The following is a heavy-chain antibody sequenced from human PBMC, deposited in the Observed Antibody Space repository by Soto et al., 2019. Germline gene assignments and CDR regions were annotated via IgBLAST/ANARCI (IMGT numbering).Heavy chain of an antibody. CDR2: IIPIFGTA. CDR1: GGTFSSYA. D-gene: IGHD5-12*01. Sequence: EASVKVSCKASGGTFSSYAISWVRQAPGQGLEWMGGIIPIFGTANYAQKFQGRVTITADKSTSTAYMELSSLRSEDTAVYYCARRSLGYDKSITFDYWGQGTLVTVSS. V-gene: IGHV1-69*06. J-gene: IGHJ4*02. CDR3: ARRSLGYDKSITFDY.